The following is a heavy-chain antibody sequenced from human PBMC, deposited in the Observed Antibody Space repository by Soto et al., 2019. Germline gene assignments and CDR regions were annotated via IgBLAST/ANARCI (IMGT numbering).Heavy chain of an antibody. V-gene: IGHV1-18*01. CDR2: ISTYNGNT. CDR1: GYTFTTYG. D-gene: IGHD3-22*01. J-gene: IGHJ4*02. CDR3: ARGPTDYYDNSGNYFLDC. Sequence: QVQLVQSGAEVKKPGASVKVSCKASGYTFTTYGMSWVRQAPGQGLDWMGWISTYNGNTKYAERLQGRVTMTTDTTTSTAYMELRSLTSDDTAVYYCARGPTDYYDNSGNYFLDCWGQGTLVTVSS.